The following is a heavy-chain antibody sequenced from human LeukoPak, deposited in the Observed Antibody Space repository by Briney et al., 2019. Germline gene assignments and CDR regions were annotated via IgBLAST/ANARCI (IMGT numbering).Heavy chain of an antibody. Sequence: PSETLSLTCAVYGGSFSGYYWSWIRQPPGKGLEWIGEINHSGSTNYNPSLKSRVTISVDTSKNQFSLKLSSVTAADTAVYYCARERYDSRWYTFGSWGQGTLVTVSS. CDR1: GGSFSGYY. CDR2: INHSGST. V-gene: IGHV4-34*01. CDR3: ARERYDSRWYTFGS. J-gene: IGHJ4*02. D-gene: IGHD3-22*01.